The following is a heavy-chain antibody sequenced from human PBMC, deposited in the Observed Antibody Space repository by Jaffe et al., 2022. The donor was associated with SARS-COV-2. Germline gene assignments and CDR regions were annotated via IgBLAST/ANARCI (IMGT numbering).Heavy chain of an antibody. Sequence: EVQLVESGGGLVKPGESLRLSCAASGLSFSSYNMNWVRQAPGKGLEWVSSISRSSTYIYYADSLKGRFTISRDNAKNSLYLQMNSLRAEDTAVYYCARELVEPGTPFDTWGQGTLVTVSS. CDR1: GLSFSSYN. V-gene: IGHV3-21*01. CDR3: ARELVEPGTPFDT. CDR2: ISRSSTYI. D-gene: IGHD2-2*01. J-gene: IGHJ5*02.